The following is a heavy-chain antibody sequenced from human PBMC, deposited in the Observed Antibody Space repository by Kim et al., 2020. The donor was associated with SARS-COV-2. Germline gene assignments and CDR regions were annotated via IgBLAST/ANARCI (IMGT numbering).Heavy chain of an antibody. CDR3: ARDGIAATRDAFVI. V-gene: IGHV4-31*03. Sequence: SETLSLTCTVSGGSISSGGYYWSWIRQHPGKGLEWIGYIYYSGSTYYNPSLKRRVTISVDTSKNQFSLKLSSMTAADTAVYYCARDGIAATRDAFVIWGQGGMVTVSS. D-gene: IGHD2-15*01. CDR2: IYYSGST. CDR1: GGSISSGGYY. J-gene: IGHJ3*02.